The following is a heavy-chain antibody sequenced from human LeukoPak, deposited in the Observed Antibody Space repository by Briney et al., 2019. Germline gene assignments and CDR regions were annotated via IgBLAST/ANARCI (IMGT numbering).Heavy chain of an antibody. CDR3: GRYDYGYSAVDY. CDR2: ISDDFGT. Sequence: PGGSLRLSCAASGFTFSSYAMSFLRRAPGKGLEWVSAISDDFGTYHADSVKGRFTISRDNSRNTLYLQMTSLRAEDTAVYYCGRYDYGYSAVDYWGQGTLVTVSS. J-gene: IGHJ4*02. CDR1: GFTFSSYA. D-gene: IGHD3-10*01. V-gene: IGHV3-23*01.